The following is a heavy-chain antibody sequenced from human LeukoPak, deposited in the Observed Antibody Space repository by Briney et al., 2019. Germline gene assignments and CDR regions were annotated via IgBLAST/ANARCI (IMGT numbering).Heavy chain of an antibody. D-gene: IGHD3-22*01. CDR3: ARVREASIVVADY. Sequence: PSQTLSLTCVISGDGVSSNSAAWNWIRQSPSRGFEWLGRTYYRSKWYNDYAVSVKSRITINPDTSRNQFSLQLNPVTPEDTAVYYCARVREASIVVADYWGQGTLVTVSS. V-gene: IGHV6-1*01. CDR2: TYYRSKWYN. J-gene: IGHJ4*02. CDR1: GDGVSSNSAA.